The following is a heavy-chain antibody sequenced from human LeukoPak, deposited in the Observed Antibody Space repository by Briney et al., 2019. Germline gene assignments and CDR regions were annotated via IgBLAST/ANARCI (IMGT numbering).Heavy chain of an antibody. D-gene: IGHD4-17*01. CDR3: AKSPADSGDDLFDC. V-gene: IGHV3-23*01. CDR1: GFTFSSCG. CDR2: ISGSGGRT. J-gene: IGHJ4*02. Sequence: PGGSLRLSCAASGFTFSSCGMRWVRQTPGKGLEWGSGISGSGGRTYQADSVKGRFTISRDNSKNTLYLQKSRLRAEDTAVYYCAKSPADSGDDLFDCWGQGTLVTVSS.